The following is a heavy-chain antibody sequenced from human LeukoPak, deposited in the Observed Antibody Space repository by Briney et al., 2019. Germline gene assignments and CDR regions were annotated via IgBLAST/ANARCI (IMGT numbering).Heavy chain of an antibody. CDR2: ISYDGSNK. V-gene: IGHV3-30-3*01. Sequence: PGGSLRLSCAASGFTFSSYAMHWVRQAPGKGLEWVAVISYDGSNKYYADSVRGRFTISRDNSKNTLYLQMNSLRAEDTAVYYCARDEPDPNYYGSGGGGYFDYWGQGTLVTVSS. CDR1: GFTFSSYA. CDR3: ARDEPDPNYYGSGGGGYFDY. J-gene: IGHJ4*02. D-gene: IGHD3-10*01.